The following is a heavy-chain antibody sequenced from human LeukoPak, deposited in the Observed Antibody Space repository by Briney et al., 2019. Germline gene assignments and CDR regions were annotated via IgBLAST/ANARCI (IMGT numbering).Heavy chain of an antibody. CDR3: ARDPDYYDSSGYWYY. D-gene: IGHD3-22*01. V-gene: IGHV3-30-3*01. J-gene: IGHJ4*02. CDR1: GFTVSSNY. Sequence: PGGSLRLSCAASGFTVSSNYMSWVRQAPGKGLEWVAVISYDGSNKYYADSVKGRFTISRDNSKNTLYLQMNSLRAEDTAVYYCARDPDYYDSSGYWYYWGQGTLVTVSS. CDR2: ISYDGSNK.